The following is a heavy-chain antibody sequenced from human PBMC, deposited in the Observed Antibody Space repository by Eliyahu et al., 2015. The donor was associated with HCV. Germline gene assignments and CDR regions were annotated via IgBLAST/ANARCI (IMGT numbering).Heavy chain of an antibody. CDR2: IMSKSRGGTT. CDR3: TGLDYGDF. Sequence: EVQLVESGGGLVKPGGSLRLSCAASGFTFSNAWMSWVRQAPGKGLEWVGRIMSKSRGGTTEYAATVKGRFTISRDDSKNTLYLQLNTLKTEDTAVYYCTGLDYGDFWGQGTLVTVSS. CDR1: GFTFSNAW. J-gene: IGHJ4*02. V-gene: IGHV3-15*01.